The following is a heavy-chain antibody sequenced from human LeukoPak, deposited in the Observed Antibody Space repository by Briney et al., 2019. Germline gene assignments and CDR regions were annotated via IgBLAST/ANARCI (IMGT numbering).Heavy chain of an antibody. V-gene: IGHV3-48*03. CDR3: ASESVTMVRRAFDI. D-gene: IGHD3-10*01. Sequence: GGSLRLSCAASGFTFSSYEMNWVRQAPGKGLEWVSYISSSGSTIYYADSVKGRFTISRDNAKNSLYLQMNSLRAEDTAVYYCASESVTMVRRAFDIWGQGTMVTVSS. J-gene: IGHJ3*02. CDR1: GFTFSSYE. CDR2: ISSSGSTI.